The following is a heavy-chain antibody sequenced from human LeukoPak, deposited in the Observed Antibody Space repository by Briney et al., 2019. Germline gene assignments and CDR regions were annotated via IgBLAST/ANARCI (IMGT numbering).Heavy chain of an antibody. CDR3: ARGTLLRYFDLLWAPATFGYGMDV. V-gene: IGHV3-11*01. CDR2: ISRSGSTI. J-gene: IGHJ6*02. CDR1: GLTFSDYY. D-gene: IGHD3-9*01. Sequence: GGSLRLSCAASGLTFSDYYMSWIRKAPGKGLEWVSYISRSGSTIYYADSVKGRFTISRDNAKNSLYLQMNSLRAEDTAVYYCARGTLLRYFDLLWAPATFGYGMDVWGQGTTVTVSS.